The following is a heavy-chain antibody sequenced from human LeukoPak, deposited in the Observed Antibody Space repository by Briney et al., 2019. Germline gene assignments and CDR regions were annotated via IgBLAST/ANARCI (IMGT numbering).Heavy chain of an antibody. CDR3: ATSYGGSHFDY. V-gene: IGHV5-51*01. CDR2: IYPGDSDT. Sequence: GESLKISCKGSGYSFSNYWIAWVRQMPGKGLEWMGLIYPGDSDTRYSPSFQGQVTFSAEKSISTAYLQWSSLKASDTAMYYCATSYGGSHFDYWGQGTLVTVSS. D-gene: IGHD2-15*01. CDR1: GYSFSNYW. J-gene: IGHJ4*02.